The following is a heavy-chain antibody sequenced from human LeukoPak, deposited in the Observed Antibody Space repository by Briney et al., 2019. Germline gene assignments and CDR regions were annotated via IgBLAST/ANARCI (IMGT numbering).Heavy chain of an antibody. J-gene: IGHJ4*02. Sequence: GGSLRLSCAASGFTFSSYWMSWVRQAPGKGLEWVANIKQDGSEKYYVDSVKGRFTISRDNAKNSLYLQMNSLRAEDTAVYYCAKDSRGYSGIAYYFDYWGQGTLVTVSS. D-gene: IGHD5-12*01. V-gene: IGHV3-7*03. CDR2: IKQDGSEK. CDR3: AKDSRGYSGIAYYFDY. CDR1: GFTFSSYW.